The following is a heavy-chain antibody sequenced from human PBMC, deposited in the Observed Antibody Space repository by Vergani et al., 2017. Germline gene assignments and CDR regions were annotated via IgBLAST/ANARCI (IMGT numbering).Heavy chain of an antibody. CDR2: IKPNSGGT. V-gene: IGHV1-2*02. Sequence: QVQLVQSGAEVKKPGASVKVSCKASGYTFTGYYMHWVRQAPGQGLEWMGLIKPNSGGTNYAQKSQGRVTMTRDTSISTAYMELDRLRSDGTAVFYCAREGALVRGVIPFDYWGQGTLVTVSS. D-gene: IGHD3-10*01. J-gene: IGHJ4*02. CDR1: GYTFTGYY. CDR3: AREGALVRGVIPFDY.